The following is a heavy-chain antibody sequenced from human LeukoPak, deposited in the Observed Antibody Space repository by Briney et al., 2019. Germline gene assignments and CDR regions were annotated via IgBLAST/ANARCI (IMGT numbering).Heavy chain of an antibody. CDR3: ARDLSSWYHYFDY. J-gene: IGHJ4*02. Sequence: VGSLRLSCAASEFTFSVYAMNWVRQAPGKGLEWVSSISSSSSYIYYADSVKGRFTISRDNAKNSLYLQMNSLRAEDTAVYYCARDLSSWYHYFDYWGQGTLVTVSS. V-gene: IGHV3-21*01. CDR1: EFTFSVYA. D-gene: IGHD6-13*01. CDR2: ISSSSSYI.